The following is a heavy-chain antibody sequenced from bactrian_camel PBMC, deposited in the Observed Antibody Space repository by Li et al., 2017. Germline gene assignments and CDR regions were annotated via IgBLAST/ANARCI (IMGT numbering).Heavy chain of an antibody. Sequence: WQLVESGGGSVQAGGSLRLSCAASGYTYNRNCMAWFSQAPGKRLEWVSTIYSGGGTTDYADSVKGRFTISRDNAKNTVYLQMNSLKTEDTAVYYCAPAGRSYVDIKCRARLGQGTQVTVS. D-gene: IGHD6*01. CDR1: GYTYNRNC. CDR2: IYSGGGTT. J-gene: IGHJ4*01. V-gene: IGHV3S25*01.